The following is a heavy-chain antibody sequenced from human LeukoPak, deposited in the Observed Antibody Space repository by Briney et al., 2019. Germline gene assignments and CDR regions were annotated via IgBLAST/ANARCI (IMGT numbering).Heavy chain of an antibody. V-gene: IGHV3-53*01. CDR2: IYSGGRT. D-gene: IGHD1-26*01. CDR3: AMGATGEYLQF. CDR1: GFNVIGNY. Sequence: GESLRLSCAASGFNVIGNYMTWVRQAPGKGLEWVSVIYSGGRTYYADYVKGRFTISRDNSNNTLYLQMNRLRTEDTAVYYCAMGATGEYLQFWGQGTLVTVSS. J-gene: IGHJ1*01.